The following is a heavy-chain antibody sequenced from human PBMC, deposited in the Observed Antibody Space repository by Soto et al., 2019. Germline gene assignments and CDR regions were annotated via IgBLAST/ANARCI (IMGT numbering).Heavy chain of an antibody. V-gene: IGHV4-39*01. D-gene: IGHD6-19*01. CDR1: GGSISRGPYY. CDR3: ARLGSSGWYQGSDFDY. Sequence: QLQLQESGPGLVTPPETLSLPCTVSGGSISRGPYYWGWVRQPPGKGLEWIGTISHSGRNYYNPSLKGRVTFSADTSKNRFSLRLTSVTAADAAVYIWARLGSSGWYQGSDFDYWGQGTLVTVSS. J-gene: IGHJ4*02. CDR2: ISHSGRN.